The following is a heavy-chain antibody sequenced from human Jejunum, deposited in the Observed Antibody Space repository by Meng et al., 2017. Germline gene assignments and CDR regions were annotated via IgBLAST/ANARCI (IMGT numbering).Heavy chain of an antibody. CDR2: VYHSGST. CDR1: GGSIESNNW. J-gene: IGHJ2*01. Sequence: QVHRQESGPGLVKPSETLSLTCAVSGGSIESNNWWTWIRQPPGQGLEWIGEVYHSGSTHYNPSLQSRVTISIDNSKNRFSLSLNSVTAADTAIYYCARADYVRYFDLWGRGTLVTVSS. D-gene: IGHD3-10*02. CDR3: ARADYVRYFDL. V-gene: IGHV4-4*02.